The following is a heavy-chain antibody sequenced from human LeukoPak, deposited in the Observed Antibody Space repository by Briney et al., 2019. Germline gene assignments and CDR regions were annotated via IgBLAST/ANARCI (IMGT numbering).Heavy chain of an antibody. D-gene: IGHD1-26*01. Sequence: SETLSPTCGVSGVSIDITNYWSWVRQAPGKGLEWIGEIAHDGTTNYNPSLRSRVAMSFDRANNQFSLSLTSVTAADTAVYYCTREDRPYCPFAYWGQGVLVTVSS. CDR3: TREDRPYCPFAY. CDR1: GVSIDITNY. J-gene: IGHJ4*02. V-gene: IGHV4-4*02. CDR2: IAHDGTT.